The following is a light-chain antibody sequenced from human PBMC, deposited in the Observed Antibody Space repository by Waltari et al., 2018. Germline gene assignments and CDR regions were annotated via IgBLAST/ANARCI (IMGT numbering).Light chain of an antibody. Sequence: QSALTQPRSVSGSPGQSVTISCTGTSSDVGGYNYVTWYQQHQDNAPKLIIYDINNRPSGVPDRFSGSKSGNTASLTISGLQAEDEADYYCCSYVGSNIYWVFGGGTKLTVL. CDR3: CSYVGSNIYWV. V-gene: IGLV2-11*01. CDR1: SSDVGGYNY. CDR2: DIN. J-gene: IGLJ3*02.